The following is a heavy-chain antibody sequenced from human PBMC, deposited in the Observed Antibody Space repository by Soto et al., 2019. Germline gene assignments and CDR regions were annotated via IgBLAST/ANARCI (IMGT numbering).Heavy chain of an antibody. J-gene: IGHJ6*01. D-gene: IGHD3-3*01. Sequence: QVQLVESGGGVVQPGRSLRLSCAASGFTFSSYAMHWVRQAPGKGLECVAVISSDGSNKSYADSVKGRFTISRDNSKNTLYLQMNSLRAEDTAVYYCARVAIFGVVATYGMDVW. CDR3: ARVAIFGVVATYGMDV. CDR1: GFTFSSYA. CDR2: ISSDGSNK. V-gene: IGHV3-30-3*01.